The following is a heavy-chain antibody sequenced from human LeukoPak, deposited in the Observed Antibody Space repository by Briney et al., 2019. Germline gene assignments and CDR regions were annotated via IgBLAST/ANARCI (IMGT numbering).Heavy chain of an antibody. CDR1: GGTLSSYA. V-gene: IGHV1-69*06. J-gene: IGHJ5*02. D-gene: IGHD3-10*01. Sequence: SVKVSCKASGGTLSSYAISWVRQAPGQGLEWMGGIIPIFGTANYAQKFQGRVTITADKSTSTAYMELSSLRSEDTAVYYCARALLWFGELSNWFEPWGQGTLVTVSS. CDR3: ARALLWFGELSNWFEP. CDR2: IIPIFGTA.